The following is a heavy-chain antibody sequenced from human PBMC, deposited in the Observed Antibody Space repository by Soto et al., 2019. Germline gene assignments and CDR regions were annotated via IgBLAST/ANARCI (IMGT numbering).Heavy chain of an antibody. CDR3: VRDWFRFWGMDV. Sequence: GGSLRLSCAASGFTFSTYWMNWVRQAPGKGLEWVANIKQEGSEKYYVDSVKGRFAISRDNAKDSLVLQMNNLRAEDTDVYYCVRDWFRFWGMDVWGQGTTVTVSS. V-gene: IGHV3-7*01. CDR1: GFTFSTYW. J-gene: IGHJ6*02. CDR2: IKQEGSEK. D-gene: IGHD3-10*01.